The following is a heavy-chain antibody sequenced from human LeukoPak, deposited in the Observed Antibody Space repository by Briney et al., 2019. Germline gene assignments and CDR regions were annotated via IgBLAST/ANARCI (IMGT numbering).Heavy chain of an antibody. D-gene: IGHD4/OR15-4a*01. CDR1: GYTFTGYY. Sequence: ASVKVSCKASGYTFTGYYMHWVRQAPGQGLEWMGWINPNSGGTNYAQKFQGRVTMTRDTSISTAYMELSRLRSDDTAVYYCARPLLWWPQVGYFDYWGQGTLVTVSS. J-gene: IGHJ4*02. V-gene: IGHV1-2*02. CDR3: ARPLLWWPQVGYFDY. CDR2: INPNSGGT.